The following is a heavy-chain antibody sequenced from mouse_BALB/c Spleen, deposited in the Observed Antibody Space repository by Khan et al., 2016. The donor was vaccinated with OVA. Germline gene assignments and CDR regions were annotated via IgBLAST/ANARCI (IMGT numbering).Heavy chain of an antibody. CDR3: ARSIMAN. CDR2: ISYSGST. Sequence: EVKLLESGPGLVKPSQSLSLTCTVTGYSITSDYAWNWIRQFPGNKLEWMGYISYSGSTSYNPSLKSRISITRDTSKNQFFLQLNSVTTEDIATYYCARSIMANWGQGTTLTVSS. V-gene: IGHV3-2*02. J-gene: IGHJ2*01. CDR1: GYSITSDYA.